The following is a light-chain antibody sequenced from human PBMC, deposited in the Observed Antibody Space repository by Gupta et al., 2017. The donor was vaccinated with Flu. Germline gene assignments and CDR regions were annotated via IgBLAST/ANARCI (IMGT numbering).Light chain of an antibody. CDR1: QSVSSN. CDR2: GAS. CDR3: QQYNNWPPKGT. J-gene: IGKJ1*01. Sequence: TLSVSPGERATLSCRASQSVSSNLAWYQQKPGQAPRLLIYGASTRATGIPARFSGSGSGTEFTLTIRSLQSEDFAVYYCQQYNNWPPKGTFGQGTKVEIK. V-gene: IGKV3-15*01.